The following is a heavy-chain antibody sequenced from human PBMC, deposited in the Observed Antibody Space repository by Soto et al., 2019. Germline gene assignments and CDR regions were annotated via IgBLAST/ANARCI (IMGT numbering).Heavy chain of an antibody. V-gene: IGHV4-59*01. CDR3: ARDRGGMDV. CDR2: IYYSGST. Sequence: SETLSLTCTVSGGSISSYYWSWIRQPPGKGLEWIGYIYYSGSTNYNPSLKSRVTISVDTSKNQFSLKLSSVTAADTAVYYCARDRGGMDVWGQGTTVTVSS. J-gene: IGHJ6*02. CDR1: GGSISSYY.